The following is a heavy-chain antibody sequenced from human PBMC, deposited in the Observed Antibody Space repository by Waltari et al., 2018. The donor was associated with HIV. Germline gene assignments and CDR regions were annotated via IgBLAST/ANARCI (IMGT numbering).Heavy chain of an antibody. CDR1: GFPSSSYE. CDR3: ARVDNRRLVVYGMDV. D-gene: IGHD2-2*03. J-gene: IGHJ6*02. V-gene: IGHV3-48*03. Sequence: EVQLVESGGGLVQPGGFLRLSCAASGFPSSSYEMNWVRQAPGKGLEWVSYISSSGSTIYYADSVKGRFTISRDNAKNSLYLQMNSLRAEDTAVYYCARVDNRRLVVYGMDVWGQGTTVTVSS. CDR2: ISSSGSTI.